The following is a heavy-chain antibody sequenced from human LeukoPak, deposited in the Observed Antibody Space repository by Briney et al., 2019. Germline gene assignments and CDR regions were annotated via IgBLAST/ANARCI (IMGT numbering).Heavy chain of an antibody. D-gene: IGHD3-10*02. CDR2: IKQDGSEK. CDR3: AELGITMIGGV. CDR1: GFTFSSYW. J-gene: IGHJ6*04. Sequence: GGSLRLSCAASGFTFSSYWMSWVRQAPGKELEWVANIKQDGSEKYYVDSVKGRFTISRDNAKNSLYLQMNSPRAEDTAVYYCAELGITMIGGVWGKGTTVTISS. V-gene: IGHV3-7*01.